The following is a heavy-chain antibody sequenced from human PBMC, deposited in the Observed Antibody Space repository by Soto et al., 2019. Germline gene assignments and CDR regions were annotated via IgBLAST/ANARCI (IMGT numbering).Heavy chain of an antibody. D-gene: IGHD3-10*01. CDR3: ARAGNRARNYYYYGMDV. CDR2: ISYDGSNK. Sequence: GGSLRLSCAASGFTFSSYAMHWVRQAPGKGLEWVAVISYDGSNKYYADSVKGRFTISRDNSKNTLYLQMNSLRAEDTAVYYCARAGNRARNYYYYGMDVWGQGTTVTVSS. CDR1: GFTFSSYA. V-gene: IGHV3-30-3*01. J-gene: IGHJ6*02.